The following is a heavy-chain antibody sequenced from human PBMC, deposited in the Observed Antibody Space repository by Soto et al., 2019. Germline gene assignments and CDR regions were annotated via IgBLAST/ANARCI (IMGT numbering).Heavy chain of an antibody. Sequence: QVQLVESGGGVLQPGRSLRLSCAASGFTFSTHDMHWVRQAPGKGLEWVAVISYDGSNKYFADSVKGRFTISRDNPKKTLYLQMNSLRAEDTAVYYCARGDDYGDYLFDYWGQGTLVTVSS. D-gene: IGHD4-17*01. V-gene: IGHV3-30-3*01. CDR2: ISYDGSNK. J-gene: IGHJ4*02. CDR1: GFTFSTHD. CDR3: ARGDDYGDYLFDY.